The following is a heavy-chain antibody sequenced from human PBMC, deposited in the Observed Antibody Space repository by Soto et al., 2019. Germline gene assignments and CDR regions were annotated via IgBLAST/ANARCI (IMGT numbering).Heavy chain of an antibody. V-gene: IGHV3-74*01. Sequence: EVQLVESGGVLVQPGGSLRLSCAASGFTFSTYWMHWVRQAPGKGLVWVSRIHGDGSDTVYADSVKGRFTISRDNPKNTRYLQMNSLSAEDTAVYYCTRSIAGFSYADSWGQGTLVTVSS. J-gene: IGHJ4*02. CDR3: TRSIAGFSYADS. D-gene: IGHD2-2*01. CDR2: IHGDGSDT. CDR1: GFTFSTYW.